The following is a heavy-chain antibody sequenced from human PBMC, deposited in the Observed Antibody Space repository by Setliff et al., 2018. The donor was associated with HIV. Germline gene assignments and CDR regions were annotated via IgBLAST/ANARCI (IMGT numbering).Heavy chain of an antibody. CDR2: ISHSGIT. V-gene: IGHV4-39*01. J-gene: IGHJ4*02. CDR3: ARLGSENHSFGY. CDR1: GVSTISSSSSYY. Sequence: PSETLSLTCIVSGVSTISSSSSYYWGWIRQPPGKGLEWIGYISHSGITYYNPSLKSRVTISVDTSKNQFSLKLSSVTAADTAVYYCARLGSENHSFGYWGQGALVTVSS.